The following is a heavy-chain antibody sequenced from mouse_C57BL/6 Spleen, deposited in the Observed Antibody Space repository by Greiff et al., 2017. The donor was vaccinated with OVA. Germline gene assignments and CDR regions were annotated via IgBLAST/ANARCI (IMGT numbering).Heavy chain of an antibody. CDR1: GFTFSDYY. CDR2: INYDGSST. V-gene: IGHV5-16*01. J-gene: IGHJ4*01. CDR3: ARAVPHYYGSSYGGYAMDY. Sequence: EVMLVESEGGLVQPGSSMKLSCTASGFTFSDYYMAWVRQVPEKGLEWVANINYDGSSTYYLDSLKSRFIISRDNAKNILYLQMSSLKSEDTATYYCARAVPHYYGSSYGGYAMDYWGQGTSVTVSS. D-gene: IGHD1-1*01.